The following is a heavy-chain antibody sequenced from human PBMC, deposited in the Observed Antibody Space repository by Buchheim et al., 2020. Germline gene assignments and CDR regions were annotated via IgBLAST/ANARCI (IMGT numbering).Heavy chain of an antibody. V-gene: IGHV3-21*01. D-gene: IGHD3-10*01. CDR3: ARVFVLWFGEFGMDV. CDR2: ISSSSSYI. J-gene: IGHJ6*02. Sequence: EVQLVESGGGLVKPGGSLRLSCAASGFTFSSYSMNWVRQAPGKGLEWVSSISSSSSYIYYADSVKGRFTISRDNAKNSLYLQMNSLRAEDTAVYYCARVFVLWFGEFGMDVWGQGTT. CDR1: GFTFSSYS.